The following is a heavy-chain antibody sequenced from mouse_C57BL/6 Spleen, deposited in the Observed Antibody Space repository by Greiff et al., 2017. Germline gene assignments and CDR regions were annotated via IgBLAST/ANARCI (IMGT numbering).Heavy chain of an antibody. J-gene: IGHJ4*01. CDR3: ARSNYGSSLYYYAMDY. V-gene: IGHV1-80*01. CDR2: IYPGDGDT. Sequence: QVQLQQSGAELVKPGASVKISCKASGYAFSSYWMNWVKQRPGKGLEWIGQIYPGDGDTNYNGKFKGKATLTADKSSSTAYMQLSSLTSEDSAVYFCARSNYGSSLYYYAMDYLVRGTSVTVSS. CDR1: GYAFSSYW. D-gene: IGHD1-1*01.